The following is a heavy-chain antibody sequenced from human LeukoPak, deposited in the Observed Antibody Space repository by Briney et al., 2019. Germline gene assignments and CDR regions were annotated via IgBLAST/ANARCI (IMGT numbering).Heavy chain of an antibody. CDR3: ARGRCSSTSCYRYYYMDV. J-gene: IGHJ6*03. V-gene: IGHV4-34*01. CDR1: GGSFSGYY. CDR2: INHSGSA. D-gene: IGHD2-2*01. Sequence: SETLALTCYLYGGSFSGYYWSWIRQSPGKGLEWIGEINHSGSASYHPSLKSRVTISVDTSKNQFSLKLSSVTAADTAVYYCARGRCSSTSCYRYYYMDVWGKGTTVTVSS.